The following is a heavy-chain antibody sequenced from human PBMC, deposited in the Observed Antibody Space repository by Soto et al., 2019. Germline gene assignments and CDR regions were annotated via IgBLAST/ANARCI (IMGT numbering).Heavy chain of an antibody. V-gene: IGHV4-59*01. Sequence: SETLSLTCTVSGGSISSYYWSWIRQPPGKGLEWIGYIYYSGSTNYNPSLKSRVTISVDTSNNQFSLKLSSVTAADTAVYYCARSGAAAGTGYNWFDPWGQGTLVTVSS. D-gene: IGHD6-13*01. J-gene: IGHJ5*02. CDR2: IYYSGST. CDR3: ARSGAAAGTGYNWFDP. CDR1: GGSISSYY.